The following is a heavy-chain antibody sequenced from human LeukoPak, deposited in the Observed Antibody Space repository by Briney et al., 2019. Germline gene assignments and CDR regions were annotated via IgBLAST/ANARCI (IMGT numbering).Heavy chain of an antibody. J-gene: IGHJ4*02. Sequence: SETLSLTCTVSGGSISSYYWSWIRQPAGKGLEWIGRIYTSGSTNYTPSLKSRVTMSVDTSKNQFSLKLSSVTAADTAVYYCARERRGGGSYPQYYFDYWGQGTLVTVSS. CDR2: IYTSGST. D-gene: IGHD1-26*01. V-gene: IGHV4-4*07. CDR1: GGSISSYY. CDR3: ARERRGGGSYPQYYFDY.